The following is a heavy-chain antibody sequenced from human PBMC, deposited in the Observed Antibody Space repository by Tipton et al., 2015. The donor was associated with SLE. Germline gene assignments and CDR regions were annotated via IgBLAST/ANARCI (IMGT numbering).Heavy chain of an antibody. CDR3: ARGPFGYSSSWYGYFQH. CDR2: ISSSGNTI. V-gene: IGHV3-48*03. Sequence: SLRLSCAAPGFTFSSYEMNWVRQAPGKGLEWVSYISSSGNTIYYADSVKGRFTISRDNAKNSLYLQMNSLRAEDTAVYYCARGPFGYSSSWYGYFQHWGQGTLVTVSS. D-gene: IGHD6-13*01. CDR1: GFTFSSYE. J-gene: IGHJ1*01.